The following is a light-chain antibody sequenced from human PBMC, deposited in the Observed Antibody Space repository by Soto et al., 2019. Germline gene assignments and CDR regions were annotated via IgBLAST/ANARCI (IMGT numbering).Light chain of an antibody. CDR1: QGIRND. CDR3: QQSYSTPRT. Sequence: DIQMTQSPSSLSASVGDRVSISCRASQGIRNDLGWYQQKPGKAPQRLIYDASSLESGVPSRFSGSGSGTEFTLTITSLQPDDFATYYCQQSYSTPRTFGQGTKVDIK. V-gene: IGKV1-17*01. J-gene: IGKJ1*01. CDR2: DAS.